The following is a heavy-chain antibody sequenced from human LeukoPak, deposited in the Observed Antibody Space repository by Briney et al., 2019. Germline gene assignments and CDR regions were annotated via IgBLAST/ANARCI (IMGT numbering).Heavy chain of an antibody. CDR3: AKDRGSSDFDY. V-gene: IGHV3-7*04. D-gene: IGHD1-26*01. Sequence: GGSLRLSCAASGFTFSSYWMSWVRQAPGKGLEWVANIKQDGSEKYYVDSVKGRFTISRGNAKNSLYLQMNSLRAEDTAVYYCAKDRGSSDFDYWGQGTLVTVSS. CDR2: IKQDGSEK. CDR1: GFTFSSYW. J-gene: IGHJ4*02.